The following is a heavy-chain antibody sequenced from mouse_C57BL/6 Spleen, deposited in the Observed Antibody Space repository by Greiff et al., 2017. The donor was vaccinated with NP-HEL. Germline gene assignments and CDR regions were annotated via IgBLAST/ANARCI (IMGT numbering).Heavy chain of an antibody. CDR2: IDPSDSYT. CDR3: AVYYGNRTDY. J-gene: IGHJ2*01. V-gene: IGHV1-50*01. CDR1: GYTFTSYW. Sequence: QLPLQPSWAELVKPGASVKLSCKASGYTFTSYWMQWVKQRPGQGLEWIGEIDPSDSYTNYNQKFKGKATLTVDTSSSTAYMQLSSLTSEDSAVYYCAVYYGNRTDYWGQGTTLTVSS. D-gene: IGHD2-1*01.